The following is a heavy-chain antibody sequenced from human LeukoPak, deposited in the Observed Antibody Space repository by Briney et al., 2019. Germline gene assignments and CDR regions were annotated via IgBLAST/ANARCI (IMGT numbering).Heavy chain of an antibody. CDR1: GGSISSSNW. Sequence: SETLSLTCAVSGGSISSSNWWSWVRQPPGKGLEWIGEIYHSGSTNYNPSLKSRATISVDKSKNQFSLKLSSVTAADTAVYYCARVRYYYDGIGYWGQGTLVTVSS. CDR3: ARVRYYYDGIGY. CDR2: IYHSGST. D-gene: IGHD3-22*01. V-gene: IGHV4-4*02. J-gene: IGHJ4*02.